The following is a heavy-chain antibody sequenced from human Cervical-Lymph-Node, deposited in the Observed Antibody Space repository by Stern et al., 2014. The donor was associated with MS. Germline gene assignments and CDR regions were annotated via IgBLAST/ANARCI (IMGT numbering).Heavy chain of an antibody. CDR2: INPDGSIT. CDR3: ARDLRGPTDY. J-gene: IGHJ4*02. V-gene: IGHV3-74*01. D-gene: IGHD4-17*01. CDR1: GFTFRRSW. Sequence: EVQLEASGGGLVQPRGPLRLSCAASGFTFRRSWMHWVRQAQGKGLGWVSRINPDGSITDHADSVKGRFTISRDNAKNTLYLQMNSLRAEDTAVYYCARDLRGPTDYWGQGTLVTVSA.